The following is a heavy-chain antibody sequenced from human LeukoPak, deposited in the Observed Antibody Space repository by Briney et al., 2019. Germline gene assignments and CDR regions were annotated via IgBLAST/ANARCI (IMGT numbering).Heavy chain of an antibody. CDR2: IYPGDSDT. CDR1: GYSFTSYW. D-gene: IGHD3-10*01. Sequence: GESLKISCKGSGYSFTSYWIGWVRQMPGKGLEWMGIIYPGDSDTRYSPSFQGQVTISADKSISTAYLQWSSLKASDTAMYYCARHGSGYYYGSGSLKYGMDVWGQGTTVTVSS. V-gene: IGHV5-51*01. J-gene: IGHJ6*02. CDR3: ARHGSGYYYGSGSLKYGMDV.